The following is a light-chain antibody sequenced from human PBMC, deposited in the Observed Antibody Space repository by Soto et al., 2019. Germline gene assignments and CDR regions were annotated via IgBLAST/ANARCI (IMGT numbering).Light chain of an antibody. CDR3: GSWGGSLNGYV. J-gene: IGLJ1*01. CDR1: SSNIGSNA. CDR2: CNN. V-gene: IGLV1-44*01. Sequence: QSVLTQPPSASGTPGQRVTISCSGSSSNIGSNAVSWYQQFPGTAPKLLIYCNNQRPSGVPNRFSGSKSGTSASLAISGLQSEDEADYYCGSWGGSLNGYVFGTGTKVTVL.